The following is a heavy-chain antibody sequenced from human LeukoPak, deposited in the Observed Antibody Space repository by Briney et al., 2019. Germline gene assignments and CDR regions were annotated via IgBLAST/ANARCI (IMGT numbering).Heavy chain of an antibody. D-gene: IGHD2-15*01. CDR1: GFTFSSYA. V-gene: IGHV3-23*01. CDR3: AKVHCSGGSCKTASWHLDY. Sequence: GGSLRLSCAASGFTFSSYAMSWVRQAPGKGLEWVSAISGSGGSTYYADSVKGRFTISRDNSKNTLYLQMNSLRAEDTAVYYCAKVHCSGGSCKTASWHLDYWGQGTLVTVSS. CDR2: ISGSGGST. J-gene: IGHJ4*02.